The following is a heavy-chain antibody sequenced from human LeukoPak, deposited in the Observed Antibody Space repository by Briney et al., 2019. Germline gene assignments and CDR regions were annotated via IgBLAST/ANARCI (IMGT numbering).Heavy chain of an antibody. Sequence: SETLSLTCTVSGGSIRSYYWSWIRQPPGKGLEWIGYIHYTGSTNYNPSLKSRVTISVDTSKNQFSLQLSSVTATDTAVYFCARHSSSWYPDYWGQGALVTVSS. J-gene: IGHJ4*02. CDR1: GGSIRSYY. CDR3: ARHSSSWYPDY. V-gene: IGHV4-59*08. CDR2: IHYTGST. D-gene: IGHD6-13*01.